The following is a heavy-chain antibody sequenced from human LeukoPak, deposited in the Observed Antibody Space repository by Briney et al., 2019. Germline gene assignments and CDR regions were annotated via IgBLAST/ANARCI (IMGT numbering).Heavy chain of an antibody. CDR1: GGSISSSNW. J-gene: IGHJ4*02. D-gene: IGHD1-26*01. Sequence: SETLSLTCAVSGGSISSSNWWSWIRQPPGKGLEWIGEIYHSGSTNYNPSLKSRVTISVDKSKNQFSLKLSTVTAADTAVYYCARATRVGALDYWGQGTLVTVSS. CDR2: IYHSGST. V-gene: IGHV4-4*02. CDR3: ARATRVGALDY.